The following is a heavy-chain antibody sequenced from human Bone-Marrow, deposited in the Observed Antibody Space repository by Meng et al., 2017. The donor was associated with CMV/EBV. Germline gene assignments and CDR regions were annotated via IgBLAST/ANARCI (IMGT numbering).Heavy chain of an antibody. CDR1: GFTVSSNY. CDR3: AKRGSYYYDSSGSYIASPFEH. Sequence: GESLKISCAASGFTVSSNYMSWVRQAPGKGLEWVSVIYSGGSTYNADSVKGRFTISRDNSKNTIFLQMNSLRVEDTAIYYCAKRGSYYYDSSGSYIASPFEHWGQGTLVTVSS. J-gene: IGHJ4*02. D-gene: IGHD3-22*01. V-gene: IGHV3-53*01. CDR2: IYSGGST.